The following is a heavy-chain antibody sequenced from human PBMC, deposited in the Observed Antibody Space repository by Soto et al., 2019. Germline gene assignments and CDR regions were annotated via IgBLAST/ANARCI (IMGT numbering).Heavy chain of an antibody. Sequence: QVQLVQSGAEVKKPGSSVKVSCKASGGTFSSYAISWVRQAPGQGLEWMGGIIPIFGTANYAQKFQGRVTITADESTTTAYMELSSLRSEDTAVYYCAGDRLAAAGTGYYYYGMDVWGQGTTVTVSS. D-gene: IGHD6-13*01. J-gene: IGHJ6*02. CDR1: GGTFSSYA. V-gene: IGHV1-69*01. CDR2: IIPIFGTA. CDR3: AGDRLAAAGTGYYYYGMDV.